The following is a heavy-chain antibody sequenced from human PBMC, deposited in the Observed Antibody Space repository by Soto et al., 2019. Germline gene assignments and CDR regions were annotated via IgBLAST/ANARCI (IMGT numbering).Heavy chain of an antibody. V-gene: IGHV3-21*01. Sequence: PGGSLRLSCAASGFAFSSYGMNWVRQAPGRGLEWVSFIYSTSIYRYYADSVTGRFTISRDNAKNSMYLQMNSLGAEDTAVYYCARVGSCTGSSCYSMDVWGQGTTVTVSS. D-gene: IGHD2-2*01. J-gene: IGHJ6*02. CDR2: IYSTSIYR. CDR3: ARVGSCTGSSCYSMDV. CDR1: GFAFSSYG.